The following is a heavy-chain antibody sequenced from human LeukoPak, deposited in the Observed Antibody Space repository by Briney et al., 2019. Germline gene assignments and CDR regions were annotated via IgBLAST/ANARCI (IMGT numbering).Heavy chain of an antibody. CDR1: GYSINSGYY. V-gene: IGHV4-38-2*02. J-gene: IGHJ5*02. CDR2: IYHSGST. D-gene: IGHD3-10*01. CDR3: ARDSYYGFDP. Sequence: PSETLSLTCAVSGYSINSGYYWGWIRQPPGKGLEWIGSIYHSGSTYYNPSLKSRVTISVDTSKNQFSLKLSSVTAADTAVYYCARDSYYGFDPWGQGTLVTVSS.